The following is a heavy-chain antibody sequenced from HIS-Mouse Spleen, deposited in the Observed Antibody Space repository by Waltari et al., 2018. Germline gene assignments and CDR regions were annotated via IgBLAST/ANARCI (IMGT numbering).Heavy chain of an antibody. Sequence: QLQLQESGPGLVKPSETLSLTCTVSGGSISSSRYYWGWIRQPPGKGLEWIGNIYYSGSTYYNPSLKSRVTISVDTSKNQFSLKLSSVTAADTAVYYCARESPYSSSWYDWYFDLWGRGTLVTVSS. CDR3: ARESPYSSSWYDWYFDL. D-gene: IGHD6-13*01. J-gene: IGHJ2*01. V-gene: IGHV4-39*07. CDR1: GGSISSSRYY. CDR2: IYYSGST.